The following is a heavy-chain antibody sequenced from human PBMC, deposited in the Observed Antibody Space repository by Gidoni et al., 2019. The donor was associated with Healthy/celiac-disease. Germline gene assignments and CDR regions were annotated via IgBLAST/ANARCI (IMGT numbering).Heavy chain of an antibody. D-gene: IGHD3-16*01. V-gene: IGHV3-23*01. CDR2: ISGSGGST. J-gene: IGHJ4*02. CDR1: GFTFRSYA. CDR3: AKTLGELDY. Sequence: EVQLLESGGGLVQTGGSLRLSCAASGFTFRSYAMSWVGQAPGKGLEWVSAISGSGGSTYYADSVKGRFTISRDKSKNTLYLQMNSLRAEDTAVYYCAKTLGELDYWGQGTLVTVSS.